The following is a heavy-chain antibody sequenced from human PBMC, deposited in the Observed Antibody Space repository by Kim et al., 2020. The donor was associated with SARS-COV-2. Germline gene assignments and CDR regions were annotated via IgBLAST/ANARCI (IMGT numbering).Heavy chain of an antibody. CDR1: GFTFDDYA. Sequence: GGSLRLSCAASGFTFDDYAMHWVRQAPGKGLEWVSGISWNSGSIGYADSVKGRFTISRDNAKNSLYLQMNSLRAEDTALYYCAKDNGGAAAGTGGMDVWGQGTTVTVSS. CDR2: ISWNSGSI. D-gene: IGHD6-13*01. CDR3: AKDNGGAAAGTGGMDV. J-gene: IGHJ6*02. V-gene: IGHV3-9*01.